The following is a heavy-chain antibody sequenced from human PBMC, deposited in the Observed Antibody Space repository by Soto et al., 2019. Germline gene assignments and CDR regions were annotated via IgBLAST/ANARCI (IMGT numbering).Heavy chain of an antibody. CDR3: XXXXXWLVH. Sequence: EVQLVESGGGLVQPGGSLRLSCAASGFTFSGYWMNWVRQAPGKGLEWVANIKQDGGEKYYVDSVKGRCTISSDNXXXXXXXXXXXXXXXXXXXXXXXXXXXWLVHWGQGTLVTVSS. CDR2: IKQDGGEK. D-gene: IGHD6-19*01. V-gene: IGHV3-7*01. CDR1: GFTFSGYW. J-gene: IGHJ4*02.